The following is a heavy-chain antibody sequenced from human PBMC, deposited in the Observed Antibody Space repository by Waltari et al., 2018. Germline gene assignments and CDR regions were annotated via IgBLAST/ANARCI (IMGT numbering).Heavy chain of an antibody. J-gene: IGHJ6*03. V-gene: IGHV5-51*01. CDR2: IYPGDSDT. Sequence: EVQLVQSGAEVKKPGESLKISCKGSGYSFTSYWIGWVRQMPGKSLEWQGVIYPGDSDTRYSPSFQGQVTISADKSISTAYLQWSSLKASDTAMYYCARGRPVRPYYYYYMDVWGKGTTVTVSS. CDR1: GYSFTSYW. D-gene: IGHD1-1*01. CDR3: ARGRPVRPYYYYYMDV.